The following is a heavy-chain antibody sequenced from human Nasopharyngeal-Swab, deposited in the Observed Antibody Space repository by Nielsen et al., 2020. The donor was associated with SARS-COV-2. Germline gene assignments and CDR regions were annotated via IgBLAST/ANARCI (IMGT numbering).Heavy chain of an antibody. V-gene: IGHV3-9*01. J-gene: IGHJ4*02. D-gene: IGHD3-22*01. CDR3: ASSINYDSSGYYDC. CDR1: GFTFDDYA. Sequence: SLKISCAASGFTFDDYAMHWVRQAPGKGLEWVSGISWNSGSICYADSVKGRFTISRDNAKNSLYLQMNSLRAEDTALYYCASSINYDSSGYYDCWGQGTLVTVSS. CDR2: ISWNSGSI.